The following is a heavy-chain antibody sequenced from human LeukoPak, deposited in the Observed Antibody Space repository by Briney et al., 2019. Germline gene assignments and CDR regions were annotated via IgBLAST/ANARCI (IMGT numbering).Heavy chain of an antibody. J-gene: IGHJ6*02. CDR2: ISYSGVVK. V-gene: IGHV3-33*08. D-gene: IGHD3-22*01. Sequence: PGTSLRLSCTASGYTFSDYGMHWVRQAPGKGLEWLSVISYSGVVKFYADSVKGRFTISRDNSKNTMYLQMNSLRAEDTAVYYCARGSGLVVRGDAMDVWGQGTTVSVFS. CDR3: ARGSGLVVRGDAMDV. CDR1: GYTFSDYG.